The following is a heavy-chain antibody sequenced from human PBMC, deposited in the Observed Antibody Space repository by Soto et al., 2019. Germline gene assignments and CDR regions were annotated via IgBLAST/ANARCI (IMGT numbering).Heavy chain of an antibody. CDR2: IFYSGST. CDR1: GGSISSSSYY. Sequence: SETLSLTCPVSGGSISSSSYYWGWIRQPPGKGLEWIGSIFYSGSTYYNPSLKSRVTISVDTSKNQFSLKLSSVTAADTAVYYCAAGQFRAVARRSPRYYFDYWGQGTLVTVSS. CDR3: AAGQFRAVARRSPRYYFDY. J-gene: IGHJ4*02. D-gene: IGHD6-19*01. V-gene: IGHV4-39*07.